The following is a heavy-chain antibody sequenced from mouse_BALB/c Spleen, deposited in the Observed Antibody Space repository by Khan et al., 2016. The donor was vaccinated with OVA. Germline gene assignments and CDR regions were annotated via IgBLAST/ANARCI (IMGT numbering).Heavy chain of an antibody. D-gene: IGHD2-14*01. CDR1: EFSLSRYN. J-gene: IGHJ4*01. Sequence: VQLQESGPGLVAPSQSLSITCTVSEFSLSRYNIHWVRQPPGKGLEWLGMIWGGGGTDYNSALKSRLSISKDNSKRQVFLKMNSLQTDDTAMYYCARAYYRYDGYYAMDYWGQGTSGTGSS. CDR2: IWGGGGT. CDR3: ARAYYRYDGYYAMDY. V-gene: IGHV2-6-4*01.